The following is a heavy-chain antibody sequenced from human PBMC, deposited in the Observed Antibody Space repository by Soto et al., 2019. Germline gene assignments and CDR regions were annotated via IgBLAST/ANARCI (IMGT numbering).Heavy chain of an antibody. D-gene: IGHD6-6*01. V-gene: IGHV1-69*13. CDR3: ASQSIAARPLLDT. Sequence: FSVKLSCKASGGTLSIYAISWLRQAPGQGLEWMGGIIPIFGTANYAQKFQGRVTITADESTSTAYMELSSLRSEDTAVYYCASQSIAARPLLDTWGQGTLVTVSS. CDR2: IIPIFGTA. J-gene: IGHJ5*02. CDR1: GGTLSIYA.